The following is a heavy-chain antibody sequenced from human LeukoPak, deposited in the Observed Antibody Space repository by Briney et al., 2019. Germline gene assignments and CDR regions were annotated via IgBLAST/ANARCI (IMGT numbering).Heavy chain of an antibody. Sequence: GGSLRLSCAAAGFTFSDYYMSWIRQAPGKGLEWVSYISSSGSTIYYADSVKGRFTISRDNAKNSLYLQMNSLRAEDTAVYYCARDRYLDYYDSSGYADYWGQGTLVTVSS. J-gene: IGHJ4*02. D-gene: IGHD3-22*01. CDR3: ARDRYLDYYDSSGYADY. CDR2: ISSSGSTI. CDR1: GFTFSDYY. V-gene: IGHV3-11*01.